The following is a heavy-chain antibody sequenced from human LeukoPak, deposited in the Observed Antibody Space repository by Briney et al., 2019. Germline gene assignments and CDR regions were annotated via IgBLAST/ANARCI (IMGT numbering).Heavy chain of an antibody. V-gene: IGHV3-7*01. CDR2: IKQDGSEK. CDR3: AREVTPYY. D-gene: IGHD2-21*02. Sequence: PGGSLRLSCVASGFTFSNYWVSWVRQAPGKGLERLANIKQDGSEKYYVDSVKGRFTISRDNAKNTLYLQMNSLRAEDTAVYYCAREVTPYYWGQGTLVTVSS. J-gene: IGHJ4*02. CDR1: GFTFSNYW.